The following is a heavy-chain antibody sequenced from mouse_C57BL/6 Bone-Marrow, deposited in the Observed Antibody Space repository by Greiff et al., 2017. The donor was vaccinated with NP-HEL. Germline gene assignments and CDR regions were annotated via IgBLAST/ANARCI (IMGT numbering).Heavy chain of an antibody. CDR1: GFTFSDYG. CDR3: ARDAMDY. J-gene: IGHJ4*01. Sequence: EVQLQESGGGLVKPGGSLKLSYAASGFTFSDYGMHWVRQAPEKGLEWFAYISSGSSTIYYADTVKGRFTISRDNAKNTLFLQMTSLRSEDTAMYYCARDAMDYWGQGTSVTVSS. V-gene: IGHV5-17*01. CDR2: ISSGSSTI.